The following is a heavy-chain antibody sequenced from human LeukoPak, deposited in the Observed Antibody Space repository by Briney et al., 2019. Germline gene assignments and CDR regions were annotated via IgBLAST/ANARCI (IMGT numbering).Heavy chain of an antibody. V-gene: IGHV3-23*01. D-gene: IGHD4-17*01. J-gene: IGHJ4*02. CDR3: AKRNDYGDYVPASY. Sequence: HPGGSLRLSCAASGFTFRSYAMGSVRQAPGKGLEWVSAISGSGGSTYYADSVKGRFTISRDNSKNTLYLQMNSLRAEDTAVYYCAKRNDYGDYVPASYWGQGTLVTVSS. CDR2: ISGSGGST. CDR1: GFTFRSYA.